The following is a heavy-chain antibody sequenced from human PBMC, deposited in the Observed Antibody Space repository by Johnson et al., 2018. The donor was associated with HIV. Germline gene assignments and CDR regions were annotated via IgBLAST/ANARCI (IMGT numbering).Heavy chain of an antibody. CDR3: AQPHSGQYQYAFDI. CDR2: IDSGGTT. V-gene: IGHV3-66*01. J-gene: IGHJ3*02. CDR1: GISVSVNH. Sequence: VQVVESGGGLVQPGGSLRLSCGVSGISVSVNHMSWVRQPPGKGLEWVSLIDSGGTTNYADSVKGSFTISRDISKNTLYLQMNSLRAEETALYHCAQPHSGQYQYAFDIWGQGTKVTVSS. D-gene: IGHD5-12*01.